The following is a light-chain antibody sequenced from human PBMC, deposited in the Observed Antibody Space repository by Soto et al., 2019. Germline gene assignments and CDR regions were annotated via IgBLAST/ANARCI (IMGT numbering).Light chain of an antibody. J-gene: IGLJ3*02. V-gene: IGLV2-8*01. CDR3: SSYAGSKNWV. CDR1: SSDVGDYNY. Sequence: QSALTQPPSASGSPGQSVTISCTGTSSDVGDYNYVSWYQQHPGKAPKLMIYEVSKRPSGVPDRFSGSKSGNTASLTVSGIQAEDEADYYCSSYAGSKNWVFGGGTKLTVL. CDR2: EVS.